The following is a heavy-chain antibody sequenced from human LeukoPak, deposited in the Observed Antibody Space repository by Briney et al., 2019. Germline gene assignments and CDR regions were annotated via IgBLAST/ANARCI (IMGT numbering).Heavy chain of an antibody. CDR1: GFTFSSYE. J-gene: IGHJ4*02. CDR3: ARSWGITATVYFDY. D-gene: IGHD5-18*01. Sequence: GGSLRLSCAASGFTFSSYEMNWVRQAPGKGLEWVSYISSSGSTIYYADSVKGRFTISRDNAKNSLYLQMNSLRAEDTALYYCARSWGITATVYFDYWGQGTLVTVSS. CDR2: ISSSGSTI. V-gene: IGHV3-48*03.